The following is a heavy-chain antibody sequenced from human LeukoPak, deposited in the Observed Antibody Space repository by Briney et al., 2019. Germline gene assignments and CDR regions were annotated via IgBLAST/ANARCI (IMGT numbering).Heavy chain of an antibody. J-gene: IGHJ4*02. Sequence: GGSLRLSCAASGFTFSSYSVNWVRQAPGKGLEWVSSISSRSSYIYYAGSVKCRFTISRDNAKISLYLQMDSLRAEDTAVYYCAREGGGIAAGVYYFDYWGQGTLVTVSS. CDR2: ISSRSSYI. CDR3: AREGGGIAAGVYYFDY. D-gene: IGHD6-13*01. CDR1: GFTFSSYS. V-gene: IGHV3-21*01.